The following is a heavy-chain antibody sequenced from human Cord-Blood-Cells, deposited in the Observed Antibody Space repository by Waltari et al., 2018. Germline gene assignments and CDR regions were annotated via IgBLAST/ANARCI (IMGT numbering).Heavy chain of an antibody. V-gene: IGHV1-8*01. CDR3: AVGIYYYYGMDV. D-gene: IGHD7-27*01. J-gene: IGHJ6*02. CDR2: MNPNSGNT. CDR1: GYTVTSYE. Sequence: QVQLVQSGAEVKTPGASVKVSCKAYGYTVTSYEINWVRQATGQGLEWMGWMNPNSGNTGYAQKFQVRVTMTRNTAISTAYMELSSLRSEDTAVYYCAVGIYYYYGMDVWGQGTTVTVSS.